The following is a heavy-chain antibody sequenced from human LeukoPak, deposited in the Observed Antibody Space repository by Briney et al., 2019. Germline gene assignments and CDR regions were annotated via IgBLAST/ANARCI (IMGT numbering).Heavy chain of an antibody. D-gene: IGHD4-17*01. CDR3: VKAGDYEYNWFDP. Sequence: GGSLRLSCSASGFTFRSYAMHWVRQAPGKGLELVSVISSNGGSTYYADSVKGRFTISRDNSKNTLYLQMSSLRAEDTAVYYCVKAGDYEYNWFDPWGQGTLVTVSS. CDR2: ISSNGGST. V-gene: IGHV3-64D*09. J-gene: IGHJ5*02. CDR1: GFTFRSYA.